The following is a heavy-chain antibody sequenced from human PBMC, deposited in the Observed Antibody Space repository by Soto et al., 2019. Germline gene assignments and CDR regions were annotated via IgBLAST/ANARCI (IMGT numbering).Heavy chain of an antibody. CDR2: IYWDDDK. CDR1: GFSLSTSGVG. V-gene: IGHV2-5*02. J-gene: IGHJ6*02. Sequence: QITLKESDPTLVKPTQTLTLTCTFSGFSLSTSGVGVGWIRQPPETALEWLAIIYWDDDKRYSPSLKSRLTITKDSAKNQVVIIMTHMDPVDTPTYYCAYDSSGYYGMDVGCQETTVTVSS. CDR3: AYDSSGYYGMDV. D-gene: IGHD2-15*01.